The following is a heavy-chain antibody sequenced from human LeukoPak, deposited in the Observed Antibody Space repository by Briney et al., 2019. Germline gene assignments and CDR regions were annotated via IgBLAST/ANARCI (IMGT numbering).Heavy chain of an antibody. Sequence: GGSLRLSCADSGFTFSTSWMHWVRQAPGKGLVWVSRIDTDGYITTYADSVKGRFTISRDNAKNTLYLQMNSLRDEDTAVYYCARDAGTGDCFDYWGQGTLVTVSS. J-gene: IGHJ4*02. V-gene: IGHV3-74*01. CDR1: GFTFSTSW. D-gene: IGHD7-27*01. CDR3: ARDAGTGDCFDY. CDR2: IDTDGYIT.